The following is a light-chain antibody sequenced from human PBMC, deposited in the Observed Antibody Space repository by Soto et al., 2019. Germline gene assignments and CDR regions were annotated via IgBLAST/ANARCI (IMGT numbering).Light chain of an antibody. V-gene: IGKV3-20*01. CDR1: QSVRNSY. Sequence: IVLTQSPGTLSLSPGERATLSCRASQSVRNSYLAWYQQKPGQAPRLLMSGASSRSTGIPDRFSGNGSGTDFTLTISRLEPEDFAVYYCQQYGNSPQIAFGQGTRLEIK. CDR3: QQYGNSPQIA. CDR2: GAS. J-gene: IGKJ5*01.